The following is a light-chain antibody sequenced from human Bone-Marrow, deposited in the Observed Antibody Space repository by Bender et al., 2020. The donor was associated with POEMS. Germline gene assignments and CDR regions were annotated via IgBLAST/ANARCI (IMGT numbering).Light chain of an antibody. CDR2: RNN. CDR1: TSNIGSNY. Sequence: QSVLTQPPSASGTPGQRVTISCSGSTSNIGSNYVYWYQQFPGMAPKLLIYRNNQRPTGVPDRFSGSKSGNTASLTVSGLRAEDEADYYCSSYAGNNNLVFGGGTKLTVL. CDR3: SSYAGNNNLV. V-gene: IGLV1-47*01. J-gene: IGLJ3*02.